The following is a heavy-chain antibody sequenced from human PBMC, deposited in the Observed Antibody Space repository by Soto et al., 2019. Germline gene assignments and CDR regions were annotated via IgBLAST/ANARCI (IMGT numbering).Heavy chain of an antibody. CDR1: GFTFSSYA. Sequence: GGSLRLACSASGFTFSSYAMHWVRQAPGKGLEYVSAISSNGGSTYYADSVKGRFTISRDNSKNTLYLQTSSLRAEDTAVYYCVKATYCSGGSCYSPDWFDPWGQGTLVTVSS. CDR2: ISSNGGST. D-gene: IGHD2-15*01. J-gene: IGHJ5*02. V-gene: IGHV3-64D*06. CDR3: VKATYCSGGSCYSPDWFDP.